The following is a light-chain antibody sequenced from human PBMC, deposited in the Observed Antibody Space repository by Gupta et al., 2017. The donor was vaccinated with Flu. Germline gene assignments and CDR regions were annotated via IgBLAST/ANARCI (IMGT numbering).Light chain of an antibody. CDR1: KNIDDL. J-gene: IGKJ5*01. V-gene: IGKV1-39*01. Sequence: SAAVGDRFTITCRESKNIDDLLWWYQQRPGHSHALLIYSASTLKSGVPSRFRGGGSGEEFTLTINGVRPEDFGNYHCQESYSSPFTFGHGTRLDI. CDR2: SAS. CDR3: QESYSSPFT.